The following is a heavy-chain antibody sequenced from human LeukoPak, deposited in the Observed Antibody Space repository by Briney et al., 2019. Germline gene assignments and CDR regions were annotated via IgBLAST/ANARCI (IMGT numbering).Heavy chain of an antibody. V-gene: IGHV4-34*01. CDR2: INHSGST. J-gene: IGHJ6*03. Sequence: PSQTLSLTCAVYGGSFSGYYWSWIRQPPGKGLEWIGEINHSGSTNYNPSLKSRVTISVDTSKNQFSLKLSSVTAADTAVYYCARGGRNWNDWTYYYYMDVWGKGTTVTVSS. D-gene: IGHD1-1*01. CDR3: ARGGRNWNDWTYYYYMDV. CDR1: GGSFSGYY.